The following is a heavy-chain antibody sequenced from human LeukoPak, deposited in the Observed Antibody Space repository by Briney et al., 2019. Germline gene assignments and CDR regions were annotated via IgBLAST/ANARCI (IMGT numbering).Heavy chain of an antibody. V-gene: IGHV4-59*01. Sequence: SETLSLTCTVSGGSISSYYWSWIRQPPGKGLEWIGYIYYSGSTNYNPSLKSRVTISVDTSKNQFSLKLSSVTAADTAVYYCAGTSGSYFFDYWGQGTLVTVSS. CDR2: IYYSGST. D-gene: IGHD1-26*01. CDR3: AGTSGSYFFDY. CDR1: GGSISSYY. J-gene: IGHJ4*02.